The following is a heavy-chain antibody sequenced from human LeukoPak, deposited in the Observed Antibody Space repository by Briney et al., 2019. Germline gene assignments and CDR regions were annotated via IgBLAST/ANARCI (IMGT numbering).Heavy chain of an antibody. D-gene: IGHD3-16*02. J-gene: IGHJ4*02. V-gene: IGHV4-4*07. CDR1: GGSISSYY. CDR2: IYTSGST. Sequence: PSETLSLTCTVSGGSISSYYWSWIRQPAGKGLEWIGRIYTSGSTNYNPSLKSRVTISVDTSKNQFSLKLSSVTAADTAVYYCAREGMITFGGVIANRFDYWGQGTLVTVSS. CDR3: AREGMITFGGVIANRFDY.